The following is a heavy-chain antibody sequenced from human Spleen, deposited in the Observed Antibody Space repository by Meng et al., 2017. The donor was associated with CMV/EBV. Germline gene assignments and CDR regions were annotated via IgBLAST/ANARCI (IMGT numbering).Heavy chain of an antibody. J-gene: IGHJ4*02. CDR2: ISAYNGNT. CDR1: GYTFTSYG. CDR3: ARDRARSITIFGVVPNSDY. Sequence: ASVKVSCKASGYTFTSYGISWVRQAPGQGLEWMGWISAYNGNTNYAQKLQGRVTMTTDTSTSTAYMELRSLRSDDTAMYYCARDRARSITIFGVVPNSDYWGQGTLVTVSS. V-gene: IGHV1-18*01. D-gene: IGHD3-3*01.